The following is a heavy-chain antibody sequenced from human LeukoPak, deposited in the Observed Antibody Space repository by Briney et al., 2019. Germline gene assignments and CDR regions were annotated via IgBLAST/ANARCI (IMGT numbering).Heavy chain of an antibody. Sequence: ASVKVSCKASGYTFTSYYMHWVRRAPGQGLEWMGWINPNSGGTNYAQKFQGRVTMTRDTSISTAYMELSRLRSDDTAVYYCARARVVVAATSFDYWGQGTLVTVSS. J-gene: IGHJ4*02. CDR2: INPNSGGT. CDR3: ARARVVVAATSFDY. CDR1: GYTFTSYY. D-gene: IGHD2-15*01. V-gene: IGHV1-2*02.